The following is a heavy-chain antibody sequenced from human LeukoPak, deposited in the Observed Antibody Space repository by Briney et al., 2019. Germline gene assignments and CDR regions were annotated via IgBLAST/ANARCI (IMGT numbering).Heavy chain of an antibody. CDR3: ARAEYYDSSGYRVSSGMDV. CDR1: GYTFTGYY. D-gene: IGHD3-22*01. V-gene: IGHV1-2*02. CDR2: INPNSGGT. Sequence: ASVKVSCKASGYTFTGYYMHWVRQAPGQGLEWMGWINPNSGGTNYAQKFQGRVTMTRDTSISTAYMELSRLRSDDTAVYYCARAEYYDSSGYRVSSGMDVWGQGTTVTVSS. J-gene: IGHJ6*02.